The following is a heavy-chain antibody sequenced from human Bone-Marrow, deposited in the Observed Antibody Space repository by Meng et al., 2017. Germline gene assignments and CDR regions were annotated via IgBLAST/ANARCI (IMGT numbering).Heavy chain of an antibody. V-gene: IGHV3-21*01. D-gene: IGHD6-13*01. Sequence: GESLKISCAASGFTFSSYSMNWVRQAPGKGLEWVSSISSSSSYIYYADSVKGRFTISRDNAKNSLYLQMNSLRAEDTAVYYCARDRRYFRASSSWHENDYWGQGTLVTVSS. J-gene: IGHJ4*02. CDR1: GFTFSSYS. CDR2: ISSSSSYI. CDR3: ARDRRYFRASSSWHENDY.